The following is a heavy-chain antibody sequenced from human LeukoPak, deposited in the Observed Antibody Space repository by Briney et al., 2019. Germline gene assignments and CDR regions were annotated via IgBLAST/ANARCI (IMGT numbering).Heavy chain of an antibody. V-gene: IGHV1-46*01. D-gene: IGHD3-3*01. J-gene: IGHJ4*02. CDR1: GYTFTSYY. Sequence: ASVKVSCKASGYTFTSYYMHWVRQAPGQGLEWMGIINPSGGSTSYAQKFQGRVTMTRDTSTSTVYMELSSLRSEDTAVYYCARSLQNADNYDFWSGPFDYWGQGTLVTVSS. CDR2: INPSGGST. CDR3: ARSLQNADNYDFWSGPFDY.